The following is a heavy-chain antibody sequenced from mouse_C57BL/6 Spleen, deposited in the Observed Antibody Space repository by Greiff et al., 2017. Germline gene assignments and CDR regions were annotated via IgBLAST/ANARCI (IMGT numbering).Heavy chain of an antibody. D-gene: IGHD1-1*01. Sequence: QVQLQQSGAELARPGASVKLSCKASGYTFTSYGISWVKQRTGQGLEWIGEIYPRSGNTYYNEKFKGKATLTADKSSSTAYMELRSLTSEDSAVYFCARDPSYYYGRDYWGQGTTLTVSS. J-gene: IGHJ2*01. V-gene: IGHV1-81*01. CDR2: IYPRSGNT. CDR3: ARDPSYYYGRDY. CDR1: GYTFTSYG.